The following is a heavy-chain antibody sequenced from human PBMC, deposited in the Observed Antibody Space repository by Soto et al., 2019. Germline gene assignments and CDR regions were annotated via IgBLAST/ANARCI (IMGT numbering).Heavy chain of an antibody. CDR1: GGSFSGYQ. CDR3: ARGLILSFGELSRRGGYYYYMDV. V-gene: IGHV4-34*01. Sequence: QVQLQQWGAGLLKPSETLSLTCAVYGGSFSGYQWTWIRQTPGKRLEWIGEINDSGNINYNPSLKSRVSILVDTPKKQISLKLSSVTAADTAVYYCARGLILSFGELSRRGGYYYYMDVWGKGTKVTVSS. J-gene: IGHJ6*03. CDR2: INDSGNI. D-gene: IGHD3-10*01.